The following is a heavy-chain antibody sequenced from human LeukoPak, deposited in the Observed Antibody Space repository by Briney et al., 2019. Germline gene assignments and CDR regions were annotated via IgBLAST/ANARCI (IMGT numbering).Heavy chain of an antibody. D-gene: IGHD1-1*01. V-gene: IGHV3-74*01. Sequence: GGSLRLSCAASGFTFSSYWMHWVRQAPGKGLVWVSRITGDGSGANYADSVKGRFTISRDNAKNTLYLQMNSLRAEDTAVYYCARFAVTTAADYWGQGTLVTVSS. J-gene: IGHJ4*02. CDR1: GFTFSSYW. CDR2: ITGDGSGA. CDR3: ARFAVTTAADY.